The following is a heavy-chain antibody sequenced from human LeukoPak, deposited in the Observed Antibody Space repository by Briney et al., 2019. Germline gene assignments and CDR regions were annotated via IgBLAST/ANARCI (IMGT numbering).Heavy chain of an antibody. V-gene: IGHV3-74*01. CDR3: ATGLPNYFDY. D-gene: IGHD5-12*01. J-gene: IGHJ4*02. Sequence: GGSLRLSCAASGFTFSSYWMHWVRQAPGKGLVWVSHINTDGSITTCADSVKGRFTISRDNAKNTLYLQMNSLRAEDTAVYYCATGLPNYFDYWGQGTLVTVSS. CDR2: INTDGSIT. CDR1: GFTFSSYW.